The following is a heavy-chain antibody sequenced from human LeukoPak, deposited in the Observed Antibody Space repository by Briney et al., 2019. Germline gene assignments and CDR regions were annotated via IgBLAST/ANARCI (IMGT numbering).Heavy chain of an antibody. V-gene: IGHV3-11*04. CDR3: ARDRCNGGSCDSFYYYYYYMDV. Sequence: GGSLRLSCAAPGFTFSDYYMSWIRQAPGKGLEWVSYISSSGSTIYYADSVKGRFTISRDNAKNSLYLQMNSLRAEDTAVYYCARDRCNGGSCDSFYYYYYYMDVWGKGTTVTVSS. D-gene: IGHD2-15*01. J-gene: IGHJ6*03. CDR1: GFTFSDYY. CDR2: ISSSGSTI.